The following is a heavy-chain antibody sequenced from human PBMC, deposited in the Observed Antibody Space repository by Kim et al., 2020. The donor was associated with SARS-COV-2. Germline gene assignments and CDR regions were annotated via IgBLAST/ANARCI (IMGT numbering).Heavy chain of an antibody. Sequence: KGRFTISRDNAKNTLYLQMNIRRAEDTAVYYCAKDLWNYEFSYYYYGMDVWGQGTTVTVSS. CDR3: AKDLWNYEFSYYYYGMDV. J-gene: IGHJ6*02. D-gene: IGHD1-7*01. V-gene: IGHV3-33*06.